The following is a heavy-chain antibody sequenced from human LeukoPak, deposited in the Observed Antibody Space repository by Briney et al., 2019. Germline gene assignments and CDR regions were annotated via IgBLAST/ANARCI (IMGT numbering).Heavy chain of an antibody. D-gene: IGHD6-6*01. CDR3: ARSYSSWKYFDY. V-gene: IGHV4-34*01. CDR2: INPSGTT. J-gene: IGHJ4*02. Sequence: SGTLSLTCGVYGESFSSHYWNWVRQPPGKGLEWIGEINPSGTTVNNPSLKSRITMSVDTSKNQFSLNLSSVTAADTAVYYCARSYSSWKYFDYWGQGTLVSVPS. CDR1: GESFSSHY.